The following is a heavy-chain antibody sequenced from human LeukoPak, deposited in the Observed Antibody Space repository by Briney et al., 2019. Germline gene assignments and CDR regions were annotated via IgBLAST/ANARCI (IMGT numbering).Heavy chain of an antibody. CDR2: ISNDGGIT. CDR1: GFTFSSYA. J-gene: IGHJ3*02. V-gene: IGHV3-64*01. Sequence: PGGSLRLSCAASGFTFSSYAMKWVRQAPGKGLEYVSGISNDGGITHHANAVKGRFTVSRDNSKNTLYLQMGNLRAEDMAVYYSATQGFDIWGQGTMATVSS. CDR3: ATQGFDI.